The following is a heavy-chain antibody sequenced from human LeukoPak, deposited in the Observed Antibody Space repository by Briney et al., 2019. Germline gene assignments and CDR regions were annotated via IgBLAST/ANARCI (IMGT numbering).Heavy chain of an antibody. D-gene: IGHD2-2*01. CDR1: GYTFTSYG. CDR2: ISAYNGNT. Sequence: ASLKDSCKASGYTFTSYGITWVRQAPGQGLEWMGWISAYNGNTNYAQKLQGRVTMTTDTSTSTAYLDLRGLRSDDTAVYYCARAEQYQLLLHWGQGTLVTVSS. J-gene: IGHJ4*02. CDR3: ARAEQYQLLLH. V-gene: IGHV1-18*01.